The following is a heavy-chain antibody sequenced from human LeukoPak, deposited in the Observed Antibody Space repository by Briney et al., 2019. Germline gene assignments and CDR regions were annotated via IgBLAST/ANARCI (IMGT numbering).Heavy chain of an antibody. CDR2: ISSSGGIM. CDR3: ARTKMSHYYYYGLDV. J-gene: IGHJ6*04. D-gene: IGHD2-8*01. V-gene: IGHV3-48*03. Sequence: GGSLRLSCAASGFTFSDYEMHWVRQAPGRGLEWVAFISSSGGIMYYADSVRGPFTLSRDSAKISLYLQMNSLRAEDTAVYYCARTKMSHYYYYGLDVWAKGTTVTVSS. CDR1: GFTFSDYE.